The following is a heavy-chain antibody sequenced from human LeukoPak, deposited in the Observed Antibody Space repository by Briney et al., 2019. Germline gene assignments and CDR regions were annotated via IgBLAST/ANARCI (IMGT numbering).Heavy chain of an antibody. D-gene: IGHD1-14*01. V-gene: IGHV3-23*01. CDR1: GFTFSNYV. J-gene: IGHJ5*02. CDR2: ITGRGGDT. Sequence: PGGSLRLSCVAAGFTFSNYVMSWVRQTPGKGLEWVSAITGRGGDTFYADSVKGRFTISRDNSKNTLYLQMNSLRAEDTAVYYCAKEGKEGGSTWLDPWGQGTLVTVSS. CDR3: AKEGKEGGSTWLDP.